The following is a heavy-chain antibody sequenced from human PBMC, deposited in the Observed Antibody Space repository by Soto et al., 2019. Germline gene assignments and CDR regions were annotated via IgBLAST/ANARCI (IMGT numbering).Heavy chain of an antibody. J-gene: IGHJ4*02. V-gene: IGHV3-30-3*01. CDR2: TSYDGSKT. CDR3: TRARHLEWLFHFDS. CDR1: GFTFNMYA. D-gene: IGHD3-3*01. Sequence: QVQLVESGGGVVQPGRSLRLSCAASGFTFNMYAMHWVRQAPGKGLEWVAVTSYDGSKTYYADSVKGRFTISRDNSKNTLYLQMNSLRVEDSAVYYCTRARHLEWLFHFDSWGQGTLVTVSS.